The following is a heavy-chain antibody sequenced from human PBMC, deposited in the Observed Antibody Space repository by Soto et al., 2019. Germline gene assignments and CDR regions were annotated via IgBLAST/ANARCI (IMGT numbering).Heavy chain of an antibody. CDR2: INPSGGST. J-gene: IGHJ6*02. CDR1: GYTFTSYY. Sequence: ASVKVSCKASGYTFTSYYMHWVRQAPGQGLEWMGIINPSGGSTSYAQKFQGRVTMTRDTSTSTVYMELSSLRSEDTAVYYCARDSYYGSGSLSERPYYYYYGMDVWGQGTTVTVSS. D-gene: IGHD3-10*01. V-gene: IGHV1-46*01. CDR3: ARDSYYGSGSLSERPYYYYYGMDV.